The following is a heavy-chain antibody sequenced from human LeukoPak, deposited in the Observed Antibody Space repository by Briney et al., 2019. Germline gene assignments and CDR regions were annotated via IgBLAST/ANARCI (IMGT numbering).Heavy chain of an antibody. J-gene: IGHJ6*03. D-gene: IGHD3-16*01. Sequence: PSETLSLTCTVSGYSISSGYYWGWIRQPPGKGLEWIGSIYHTGSIYHNPSLKSRVTISVDTSKNQFSLKLSSVTAADTAVYYCARETSQKGAHYMDVWGKGTTVTISS. V-gene: IGHV4-38-2*02. CDR2: IYHTGSI. CDR3: ARETSQKGAHYMDV. CDR1: GYSISSGYY.